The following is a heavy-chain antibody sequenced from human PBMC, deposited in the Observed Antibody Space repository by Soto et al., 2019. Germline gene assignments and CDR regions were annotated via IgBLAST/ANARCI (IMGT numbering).Heavy chain of an antibody. CDR1: GGTFSSYA. Sequence: QVQLVQSGAEVKKPGSSVKVSCKASGGTFSSYAISWVRQAPGQGLEWMGGIIPIFGTANYAQKFQGGVTITADESTSTAYMELSSLRSEDTAVYYCASWGRYCSGGSCYRSHAFDIWGQGTMVTVSS. D-gene: IGHD2-15*01. V-gene: IGHV1-69*01. CDR2: IIPIFGTA. CDR3: ASWGRYCSGGSCYRSHAFDI. J-gene: IGHJ3*02.